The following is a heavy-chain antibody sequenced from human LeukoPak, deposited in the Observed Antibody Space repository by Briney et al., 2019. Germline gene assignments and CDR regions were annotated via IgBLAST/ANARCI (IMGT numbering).Heavy chain of an antibody. V-gene: IGHV1-2*02. Sequence: ASVTVSCKASGYTFTGYYMHWVRLAPGQALEWMGWINPNSGGTNYAQKFQGRVTMTRDTSISTAYMELSRLRSDDTAVYYCARGCKGVPIVVVTAIMDYWGQGTLVTVSS. CDR1: GYTFTGYY. D-gene: IGHD2-21*02. CDR3: ARGCKGVPIVVVTAIMDY. CDR2: INPNSGGT. J-gene: IGHJ4*02.